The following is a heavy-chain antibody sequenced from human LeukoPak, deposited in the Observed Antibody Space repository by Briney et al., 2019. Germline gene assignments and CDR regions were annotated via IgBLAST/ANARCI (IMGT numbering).Heavy chain of an antibody. V-gene: IGHV3-48*03. J-gene: IGHJ4*02. CDR2: ISSGGSTI. CDR3: ARDTDYGGPFDY. CDR1: GFTFSSYE. D-gene: IGHD4-23*01. Sequence: GSLRLSCAASGFTFSSYEMHWVRQVPGKGLEWVSYISSGGSTIYYADSVKGRFTISRDNAKNSLYLQMNSLRAEDTAVYYCARDTDYGGPFDYWGQGTLVSVSS.